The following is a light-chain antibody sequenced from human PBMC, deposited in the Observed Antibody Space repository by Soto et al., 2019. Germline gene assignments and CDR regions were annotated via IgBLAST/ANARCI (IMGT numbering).Light chain of an antibody. CDR1: SSDVGGYNY. CDR2: DVN. J-gene: IGLJ2*01. Sequence: QSVLTQPPSVSGSPGQSVTISCTGTSSDVGGYNYVSWYQQFPGKAPKLMIYDVNKRPSGISSRFSASKSGNTASLTISGLQVDDEADYYCYSFAGFNTQFGGGTKVTVL. CDR3: YSFAGFNTQ. V-gene: IGLV2-11*01.